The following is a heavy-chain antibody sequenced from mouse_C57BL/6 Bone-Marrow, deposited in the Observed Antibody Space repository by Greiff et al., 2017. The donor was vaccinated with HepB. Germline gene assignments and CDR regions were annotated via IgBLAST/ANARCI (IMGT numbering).Heavy chain of an antibody. V-gene: IGHV1-74*01. CDR2: IHPSDSDT. Sequence: QVQLQQSGAELVKPGASVKVSCKASGYTFTSYWLHWVKQRPGQGLEWIGRIHPSDSDTNYNQKFKGQATLTVDKSSCTAYMQLSSLTSEVSAVYYCAIKGYFSQWYYEVWGTVSTVT. J-gene: IGHJ1*03. D-gene: IGHD1-1*01. CDR1: GYTFTSYW. CDR3: AIKGYFSQWYYEV.